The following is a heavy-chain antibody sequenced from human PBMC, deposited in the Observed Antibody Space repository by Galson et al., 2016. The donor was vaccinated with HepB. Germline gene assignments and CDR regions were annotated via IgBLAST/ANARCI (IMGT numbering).Heavy chain of an antibody. CDR2: ISYDGSNK. CDR1: GFRFSNYA. V-gene: IGHV3-30*18. Sequence: LRLSCAASGFRFSNYAMHWVRQAPGKGLEWVAVISYDGSNKYYVDSVKGRFTISRDTSKNTLDLQMNSLRAEDTAVYFCAKSSGYYYGAFDIWGQGTMVTVSS. D-gene: IGHD3-22*01. J-gene: IGHJ3*02. CDR3: AKSSGYYYGAFDI.